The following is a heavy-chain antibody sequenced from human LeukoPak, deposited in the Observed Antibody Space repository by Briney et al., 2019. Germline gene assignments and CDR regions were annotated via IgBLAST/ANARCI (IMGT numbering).Heavy chain of an antibody. J-gene: IGHJ4*02. Sequence: ASVKVSCKASGYTFTSYGISWVRQAPGQGLEWMGWISAYNGNTNYAQKLQGRVTMTTDTSTSTAYMELRSLRSDDTAVYYCARDRGQHIVVVTAIGDFGYWGQGTLVTVSS. V-gene: IGHV1-18*01. D-gene: IGHD2-21*02. CDR2: ISAYNGNT. CDR1: GYTFTSYG. CDR3: ARDRGQHIVVVTAIGDFGY.